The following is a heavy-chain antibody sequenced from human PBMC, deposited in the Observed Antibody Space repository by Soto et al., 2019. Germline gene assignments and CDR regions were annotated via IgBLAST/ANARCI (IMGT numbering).Heavy chain of an antibody. CDR1: GGSISSSSYY. D-gene: IGHD6-6*01. J-gene: IGHJ4*02. CDR3: ARGPLLAAGPLIDY. V-gene: IGHV4-39*01. Sequence: QLQLQESGPGLVKPSETLSLTCTVSGGSISSSSYYWGWIRQPPGKGLEWIGSIYYSGSTYYNPSLKSRVTISVDTSKNQFSLKLSSVTAADTAVYFCARGPLLAAGPLIDYWGQETLVTVSS. CDR2: IYYSGST.